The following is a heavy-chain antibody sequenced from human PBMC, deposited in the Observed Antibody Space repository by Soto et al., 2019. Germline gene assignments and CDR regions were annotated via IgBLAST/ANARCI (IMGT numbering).Heavy chain of an antibody. CDR1: GGTFSSYA. CDR3: AREPDIVVDMDEAFEI. V-gene: IGHV1-69*06. D-gene: IGHD2-15*01. Sequence: SVKVSCKASGGTFSSYAISWVRQAPGQGLEWMGGIIPIFGTANYAQKFQGRVTITADKSTSTAYMELSSLRSEDTAVYYCAREPDIVVDMDEAFEIWGQWTIFTVSS. J-gene: IGHJ3*02. CDR2: IIPIFGTA.